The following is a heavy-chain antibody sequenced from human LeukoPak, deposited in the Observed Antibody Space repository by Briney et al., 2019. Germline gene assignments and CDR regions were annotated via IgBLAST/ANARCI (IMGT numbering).Heavy chain of an antibody. Sequence: PSQTLSLTCTVSGGSISSGDYYWSWIRQPPGKGLEWIGYVYYSGSTYYNPSLKSRVTISVDTSKNQFSLKLSSVTAADTVVYYCARPRITMARGVISGWFDPWGQGTLVTVSS. CDR3: ARPRITMARGVISGWFDP. CDR1: GGSISSGDYY. J-gene: IGHJ5*02. V-gene: IGHV4-30-4*01. D-gene: IGHD3-10*01. CDR2: VYYSGST.